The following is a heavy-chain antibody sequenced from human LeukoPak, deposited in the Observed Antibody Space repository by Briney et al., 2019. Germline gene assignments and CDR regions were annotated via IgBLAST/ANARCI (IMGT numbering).Heavy chain of an antibody. CDR3: ARDGPMRGSYRAFDY. V-gene: IGHV4-59*01. D-gene: IGHD3-16*02. CDR2: IYYSGST. CDR1: GGSISSYY. J-gene: IGHJ4*02. Sequence: SETLSLTCTVSGGSISSYYWSWIRQPPGKGLEWIGYIYYSGSTNYNPSLKSRVTISVDTSKNQFSLKLSSVTAADTAVYYCARDGPMRGSYRAFDYWAREPWSPSPQ.